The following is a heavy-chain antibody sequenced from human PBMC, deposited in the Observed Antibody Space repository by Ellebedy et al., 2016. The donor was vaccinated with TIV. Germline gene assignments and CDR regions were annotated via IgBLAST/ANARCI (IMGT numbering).Heavy chain of an antibody. CDR2: ISYDGSHK. V-gene: IGHV3-30-3*01. D-gene: IGHD3/OR15-3a*01. Sequence: GGSLRLXXAASGFTFSNYAMHWVRQAPGKGLEWVAVISYDGSHKYYADSVKGRFTISRDNSKNTLYLQLNNLIGEDSAVYFCARDTLWTGYSPLDYWGQGTLVTVSS. CDR3: ARDTLWTGYSPLDY. J-gene: IGHJ4*02. CDR1: GFTFSNYA.